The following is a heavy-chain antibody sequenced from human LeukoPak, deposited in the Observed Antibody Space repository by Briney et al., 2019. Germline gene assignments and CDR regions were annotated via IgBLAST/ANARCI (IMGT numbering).Heavy chain of an antibody. CDR2: IKQDGSEK. D-gene: IGHD3-22*01. J-gene: IGHJ6*02. CDR3: ARVVVIATAYYYYGMDV. Sequence: GGSLRLSCAASGFTFSSYWMSWVRQAPGKGLEWVANIKQDGSEKYYVDSVKGRFTISRDNAKNSLYLQMNSLRAGDTAVYYCARVVVIATAYYYYGMDVWGQGTTVTVSS. V-gene: IGHV3-7*01. CDR1: GFTFSSYW.